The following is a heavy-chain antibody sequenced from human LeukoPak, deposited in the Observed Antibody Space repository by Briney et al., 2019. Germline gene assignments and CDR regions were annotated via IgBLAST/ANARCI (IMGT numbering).Heavy chain of an antibody. CDR2: IYYSGST. D-gene: IGHD3-3*01. CDR3: ATLTIFGVVPVDY. Sequence: SGTLSLTCTVSGGSISSSSYYWGWIRQPPGKGLEWIGSIYYSGSTYYNPSLKSRVTIPVDTSKNQFSLKLSSVTAADTAVYYCATLTIFGVVPVDYWGQGTLVTVSS. V-gene: IGHV4-39*07. CDR1: GGSISSSSYY. J-gene: IGHJ4*02.